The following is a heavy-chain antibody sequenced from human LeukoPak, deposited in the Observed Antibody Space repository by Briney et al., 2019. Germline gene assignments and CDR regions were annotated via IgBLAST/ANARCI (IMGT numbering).Heavy chain of an antibody. CDR2: IYYSGST. Sequence: SETLSLTCTVSGGSISSGDYYWSWIRQPPGKGLEWIGYIYYSGSTYYNPSLKSRVTISVDTSKNQLSLKLSSVTAADTAVYYCARQLIPDAFDIWGQGTMVTVSS. V-gene: IGHV4-30-4*01. J-gene: IGHJ3*02. D-gene: IGHD2-8*01. CDR3: ARQLIPDAFDI. CDR1: GGSISSGDYY.